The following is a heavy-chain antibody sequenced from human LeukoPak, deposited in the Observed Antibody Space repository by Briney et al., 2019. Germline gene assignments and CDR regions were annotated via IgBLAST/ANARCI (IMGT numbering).Heavy chain of an antibody. CDR1: GGSISSYY. J-gene: IGHJ2*01. Sequence: SETLSLTCTVSGGSISSYYWSWIRQPPGKGLEWIGYIYYSGSTNYNPSLKSQVTISVDTSKNQFSLKLSSVTAADTAVYYCARAWEYRNYWYFDLWGRGTLVTVSS. CDR3: ARAWEYRNYWYFDL. CDR2: IYYSGST. V-gene: IGHV4-59*01. D-gene: IGHD1-26*01.